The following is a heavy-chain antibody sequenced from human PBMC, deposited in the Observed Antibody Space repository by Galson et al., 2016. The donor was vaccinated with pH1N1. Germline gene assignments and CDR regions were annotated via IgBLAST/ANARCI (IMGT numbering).Heavy chain of an antibody. CDR2: IYYSGNT. J-gene: IGHJ3*02. D-gene: IGHD3-22*01. CDR3: ARNGNYYDSSGYYYSGVWAFDI. Sequence: TLSLTCTVSGGSISSGGYYWSWIRQHPGKGLEWIGYIYYSGNTYYNPSLKSRVTISVVTSKNQFSLKLSSVTAADTAVYYCARNGNYYDSSGYYYSGVWAFDIWGQGTMVTVSS. V-gene: IGHV4-31*03. CDR1: GGSISSGGYY.